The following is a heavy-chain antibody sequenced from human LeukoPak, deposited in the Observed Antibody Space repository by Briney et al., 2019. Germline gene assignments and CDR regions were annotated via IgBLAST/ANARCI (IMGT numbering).Heavy chain of an antibody. CDR2: IYYSGNT. Sequence: SETLSLTCTVSGVSISISNSYWGWLRQPPGKGLEWIGSIYYSGNTYYNASLKSQVSISIDTSKNQFSLRLTSVTAADTAVYYCARQTGSGLFILPGGQGTLVTVSS. CDR3: ARQTGSGLFILP. V-gene: IGHV4-39*01. J-gene: IGHJ4*02. CDR1: GVSISISNSY. D-gene: IGHD3/OR15-3a*01.